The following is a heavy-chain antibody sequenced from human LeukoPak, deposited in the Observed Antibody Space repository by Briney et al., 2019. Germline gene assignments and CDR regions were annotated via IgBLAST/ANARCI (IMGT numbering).Heavy chain of an antibody. CDR2: IYWDDDK. D-gene: IGHD3-10*01. CDR1: GFSLSASGVG. CDR3: AHMSTMVRGVTYYFNY. V-gene: IGHV2-5*02. Sequence: SGPTLVNPTQTLTLTCTFSGFSLSASGVGVGWIRQPPGKALEWLALIYWDDDKRYSPSLKSRLTITKDTSKNQVVLTMTNMDPVDTATYYCAHMSTMVRGVTYYFNYWGQGTLVTVS. J-gene: IGHJ4*02.